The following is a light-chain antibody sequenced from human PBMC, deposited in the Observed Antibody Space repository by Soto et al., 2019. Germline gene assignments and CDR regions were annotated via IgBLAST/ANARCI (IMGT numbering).Light chain of an antibody. J-gene: IGKJ1*01. CDR3: QQTYSTWT. CDR2: GAS. V-gene: IGKV1-39*01. Sequence: DIQMTQSPSTLSASVGDSVTITCRASQTIATYLNWYQQKPGNAPKLLIYGASSLQSGVPSRFRGSGSGTDFSLTISSLQPEDFATYYCQQTYSTWTFGQGTKVDIK. CDR1: QTIATY.